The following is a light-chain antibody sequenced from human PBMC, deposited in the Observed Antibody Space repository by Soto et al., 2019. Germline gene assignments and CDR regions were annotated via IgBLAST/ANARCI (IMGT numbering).Light chain of an antibody. CDR1: QTVRNNY. CDR3: QQFSSSPLT. Sequence: EFVFTQSPGTLSLSPGERDTLSCRASQTVRNNYLAWYQQKTGQAPRLLIYDASSRDTGIPDRFSGGGSGTDFTLPISSLEPEDFEVYYCQQFSSSPLTFGGGTKVDI. J-gene: IGKJ4*01. V-gene: IGKV3-20*01. CDR2: DAS.